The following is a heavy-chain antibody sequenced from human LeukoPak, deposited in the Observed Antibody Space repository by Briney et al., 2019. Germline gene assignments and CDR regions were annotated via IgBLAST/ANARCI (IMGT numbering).Heavy chain of an antibody. Sequence: PGGSLRLSCAASGFTFSSYEMNWVRQAPGKGLEWVSYISSSGSTIYYADSVKGRFTISRDNAKNSLYLQMNSLRAEDTAVHYCARVPIVVGKDGAFDYWGQGTLVTVSS. J-gene: IGHJ4*02. CDR3: ARVPIVVGKDGAFDY. V-gene: IGHV3-48*03. CDR2: ISSSGSTI. D-gene: IGHD2-21*01. CDR1: GFTFSSYE.